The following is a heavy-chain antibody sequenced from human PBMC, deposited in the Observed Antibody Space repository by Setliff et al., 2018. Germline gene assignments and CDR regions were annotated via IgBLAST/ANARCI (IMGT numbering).Heavy chain of an antibody. CDR2: ISPGGST. V-gene: IGHV4-34*01. J-gene: IGHJ4*02. D-gene: IGHD2-15*01. CDR3: ATSGFCSAGSCYSFDD. CDR1: VTRGSSSGYY. Sequence: SETLSLTCGVFVTRGSSSGYYWSWIRQPPGKGLEWIGEISPGGSTIYNPSLRSRVTMSVDTSKNRFSLNLTSVTAADTAVYYCATSGFCSAGSCYSFDDWGQGALVTVSS.